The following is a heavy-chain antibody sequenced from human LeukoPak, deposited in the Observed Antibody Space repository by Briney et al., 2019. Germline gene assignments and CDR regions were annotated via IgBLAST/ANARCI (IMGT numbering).Heavy chain of an antibody. CDR3: ARVDGYKFDY. D-gene: IGHD5-24*01. V-gene: IGHV4-59*07. CDR1: GGSISIYF. Sequence: SDTLSLTCTVSGGSISIYFWSWIRQPPGKGLEWSGYIYYSGSTNYNPSLKSRVTISVATSKNQFSLKLSSVTAADKAVYYCARVDGYKFDYWGQGTLVTVSS. CDR2: IYYSGST. J-gene: IGHJ4*02.